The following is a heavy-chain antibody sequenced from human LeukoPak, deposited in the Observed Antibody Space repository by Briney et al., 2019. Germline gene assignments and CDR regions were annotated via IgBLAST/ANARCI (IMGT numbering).Heavy chain of an antibody. CDR1: GFTFSNYA. D-gene: IGHD6-25*01. V-gene: IGHV3-23*01. CDR3: AKKRVDDRPPLH. Sequence: GGSLRLSCVASGFTFSNYALSWVRQAPGKGLEWVSGITGSGGSTYYADSVKGRFTISRDNSKSTLYLQMNSRRDDDTAVYYCAKKRVDDRPPLHWGQGTLVTVSS. CDR2: ITGSGGST. J-gene: IGHJ4*02.